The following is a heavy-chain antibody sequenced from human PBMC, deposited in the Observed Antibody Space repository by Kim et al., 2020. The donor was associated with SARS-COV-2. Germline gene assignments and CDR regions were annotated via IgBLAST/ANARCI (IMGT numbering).Heavy chain of an antibody. CDR1: GGSISSGGYY. J-gene: IGHJ6*02. CDR2: IYYSGST. Sequence: SETLSLTCTVSGGSISSGGYYWSWIRQHPGKGLEWIGYIYYSGSTYYNPSLKSRVTISVDTSKNQFSLKMISVTAADTAVYYCARARGSMTIFGVAPPGYSYCGMDVWGQGTTVTVSS. D-gene: IGHD3-3*01. V-gene: IGHV4-31*03. CDR3: ARARGSMTIFGVAPPGYSYCGMDV.